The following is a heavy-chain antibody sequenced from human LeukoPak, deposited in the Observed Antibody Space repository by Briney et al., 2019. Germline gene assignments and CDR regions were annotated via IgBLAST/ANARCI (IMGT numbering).Heavy chain of an antibody. CDR1: GFTLSNYW. Sequence: GGSLRLSCAASGFTLSNYWMHWVRQAPGKGLVWISRITNDGSSTSYADSVKGQFTISRDSAKNTLYLQMNSLRAEDTAVYYCARGGVVGALDYWGQGTLVTVSS. J-gene: IGHJ4*02. V-gene: IGHV3-74*01. CDR3: ARGGVVGALDY. CDR2: ITNDGSST. D-gene: IGHD1-26*01.